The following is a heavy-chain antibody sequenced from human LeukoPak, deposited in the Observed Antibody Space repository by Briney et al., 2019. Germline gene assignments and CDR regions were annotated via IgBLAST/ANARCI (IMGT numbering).Heavy chain of an antibody. D-gene: IGHD2-2*02. J-gene: IGHJ4*02. Sequence: GGSLRLSCATSGFTFSFYGIHWVRQAPGKGLEWVAFIQYDGSYKFYADSVQGRFSITRDNSKNKLFLQINSLRADDTAVYYCAKTSDQLLYSKFDFWGQGTLVTVSS. CDR1: GFTFSFYG. CDR3: AKTSDQLLYSKFDF. V-gene: IGHV3-30*02. CDR2: IQYDGSYK.